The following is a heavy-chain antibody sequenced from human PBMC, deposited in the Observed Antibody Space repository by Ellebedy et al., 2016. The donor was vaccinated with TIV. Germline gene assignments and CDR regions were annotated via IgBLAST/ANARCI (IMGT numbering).Heavy chain of an antibody. D-gene: IGHD1-20*01. CDR3: ARRITGTYGDDAFDI. V-gene: IGHV3-53*01. J-gene: IGHJ3*02. CDR1: GFTFSSYS. Sequence: GGSLRLSCAASGFTFSSYSMNWVRQAPGKGLEWVSVIHTGGDTYYADSVKGRFTISRDSSKNTLFLQMNSLRAEDTAMYYCARRITGTYGDDAFDIWGQGTMVTVSS. CDR2: IHTGGDT.